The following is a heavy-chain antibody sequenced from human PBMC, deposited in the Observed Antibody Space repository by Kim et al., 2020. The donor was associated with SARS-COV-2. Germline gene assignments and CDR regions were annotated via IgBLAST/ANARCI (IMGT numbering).Heavy chain of an antibody. CDR3: ARGPAWNGGPYYFDY. CDR2: INPNSGNT. J-gene: IGHJ4*02. CDR1: GYTFSNYD. Sequence: ASVKVSCKASGYTFSNYDINWVRQATGQGREWIGWINPNSGNTGYAHKFQGRVTMTRNTSTSTAYMDLSSLRSEDTAVYYCARGPAWNGGPYYFDYWGRGTLVTVSS. D-gene: IGHD1-1*01. V-gene: IGHV1-8*01.